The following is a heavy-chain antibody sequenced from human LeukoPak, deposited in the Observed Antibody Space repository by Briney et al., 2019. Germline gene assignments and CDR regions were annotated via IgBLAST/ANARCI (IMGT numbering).Heavy chain of an antibody. J-gene: IGHJ4*02. CDR3: TRGAGWLIDY. CDR2: INTNTGNP. D-gene: IGHD3-16*01. V-gene: IGHV7-4-1*02. CDR1: GYTFSTYP. Sequence: ASVKVSCKASGYTFSTYPMNWVRQAPGQGLEWMGWINTNTGNPTYAQGFTGRFVFSLDTSVSTAYLQISSLKAADTAVYYCTRGAGWLIDYWGQGILVTVSS.